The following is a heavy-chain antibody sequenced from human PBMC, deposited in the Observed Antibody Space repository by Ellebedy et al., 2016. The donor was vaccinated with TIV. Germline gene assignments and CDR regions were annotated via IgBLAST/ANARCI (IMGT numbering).Heavy chain of an antibody. J-gene: IGHJ4*02. CDR1: RFSFNNFW. V-gene: IGHV3-7*04. D-gene: IGHD3-16*02. CDR3: ARSNGDYVWGSYRYRLFDY. CDR2: IKYDEIEN. Sequence: GESLKISCAASRFSFNNFWMGWIRQGPGKGLEYVAHIKYDEIENYHADSVKGRFTISRNNARNSLYLQMNSLRVEDTAVYYCARSNGDYVWGSYRYRLFDYWGQGTLVTVSS.